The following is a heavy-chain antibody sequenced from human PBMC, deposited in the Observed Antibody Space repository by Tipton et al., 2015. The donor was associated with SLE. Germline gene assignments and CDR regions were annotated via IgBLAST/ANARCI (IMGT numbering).Heavy chain of an antibody. CDR2: IYYSGST. V-gene: IGHV4-59*01. CDR3: ARVGFTEMATTPQGHFDL. D-gene: IGHD5-24*01. Sequence: LRLSCTVSGGSISSYYWSWIRQPPGKGLEWIGYIYYSGSTNYNPSLKSRVTISVDTSKNQFSLKLSSVTAADTAVYYCARVGFTEMATTPQGHFDLWGRGTLVTVSS. CDR1: GGSISSYY. J-gene: IGHJ2*01.